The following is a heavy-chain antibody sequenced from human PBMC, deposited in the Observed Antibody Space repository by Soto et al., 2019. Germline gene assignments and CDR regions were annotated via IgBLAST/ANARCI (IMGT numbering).Heavy chain of an antibody. Sequence: SETLSLTCAVYGGSFSGYYWSWIRQPPGKGLEWIGEINHSGSTNHNPSLKSRVTISVDTSKNQFSLKLSSVTAADTAVYYCARGLSDTAMPRGNWFDPWGQGTLVTVSS. CDR1: GGSFSGYY. D-gene: IGHD5-18*01. V-gene: IGHV4-34*01. CDR3: ARGLSDTAMPRGNWFDP. J-gene: IGHJ5*02. CDR2: INHSGST.